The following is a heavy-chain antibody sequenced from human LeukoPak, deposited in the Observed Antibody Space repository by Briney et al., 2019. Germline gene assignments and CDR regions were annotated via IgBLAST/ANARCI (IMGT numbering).Heavy chain of an antibody. Sequence: GGSLRLSCAPSGFTFSSYGMHWVRQAPGKGLEWVAVISYDGSNKYYADSVKGRFTISRDNSKNTLYLQMNSLRAEDTAVYYCATSLFGSAATATVDYWGQGTLVTVSS. D-gene: IGHD2-15*01. V-gene: IGHV3-30*03. CDR1: GFTFSSYG. CDR2: ISYDGSNK. J-gene: IGHJ4*02. CDR3: ATSLFGSAATATVDY.